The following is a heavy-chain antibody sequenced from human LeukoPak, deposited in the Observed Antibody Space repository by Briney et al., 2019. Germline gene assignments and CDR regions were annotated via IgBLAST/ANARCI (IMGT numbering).Heavy chain of an antibody. J-gene: IGHJ5*02. D-gene: IGHD5-12*01. CDR1: GVSISSSSYY. CDR3: ASYDSSYNWFDP. V-gene: IGHV4-39*07. CDR2: IYYSGST. Sequence: SETLSLTCTVSGVSISSSSYYWGWIRQPPGKGLEWIGSIYYSGSTYYNPSLKSRVTISVDTSTNQFSLKLSSVTAADTAVYYCASYDSSYNWFDPWGQGTLVTVSS.